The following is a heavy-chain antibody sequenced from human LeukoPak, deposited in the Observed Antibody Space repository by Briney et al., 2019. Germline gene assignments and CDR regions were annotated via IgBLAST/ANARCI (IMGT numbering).Heavy chain of an antibody. CDR2: IYPADSVA. CDR1: GYSFSTYY. Sequence: GESLKISCKGSGYSFSTYYIAWVRQMPGKGLEWMGTIYPADSVARYSPSFQGQVTVSADKSLNTAHLQWSSLKASDSAMYYCARPANGTVSGLWYFDLWGRGTLVAVSS. V-gene: IGHV5-51*01. J-gene: IGHJ2*01. CDR3: ARPANGTVSGLWYFDL. D-gene: IGHD4-17*01.